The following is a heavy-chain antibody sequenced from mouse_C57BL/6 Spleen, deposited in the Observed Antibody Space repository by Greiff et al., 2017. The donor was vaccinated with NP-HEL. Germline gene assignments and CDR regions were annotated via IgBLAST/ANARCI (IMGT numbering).Heavy chain of an antibody. CDR1: GFTFSSYG. CDR3: ARPGGSSSWYFDV. Sequence: EVQLKESGGDLVKPGGSLKLSCAASGFTFSSYGMSWVRQTPDKRLEWVATISSGGSYTYYPDSVKGRFTISRDNAKNTLYLQMSSLKSEDTAMYYCARPGGSSSWYFDVWGTGTTVTVSS. V-gene: IGHV5-6*01. D-gene: IGHD1-1*01. J-gene: IGHJ1*03. CDR2: ISSGGSYT.